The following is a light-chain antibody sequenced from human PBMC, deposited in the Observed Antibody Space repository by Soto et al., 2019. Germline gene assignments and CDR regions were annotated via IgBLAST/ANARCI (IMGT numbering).Light chain of an antibody. Sequence: DIQLTQSPSFLSASVGDRVTITCRASQGIRSYLAWYQQKPGKAPKLLIHTASTLQSGVPSRFSGSESGTEFTLTISSLQPEDFATYYCQQLDSYPLTFCQGTRLEIK. CDR2: TAS. CDR1: QGIRSY. CDR3: QQLDSYPLT. J-gene: IGKJ5*01. V-gene: IGKV1-9*01.